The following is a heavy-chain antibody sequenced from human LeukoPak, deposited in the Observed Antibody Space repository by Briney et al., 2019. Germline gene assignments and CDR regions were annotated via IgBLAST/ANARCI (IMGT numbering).Heavy chain of an antibody. D-gene: IGHD5-12*01. V-gene: IGHV1-2*02. CDR1: GYTFTGYY. Sequence: GASVKVSCKASGYTFTGYYMHWVRQAPGQGLEWMGWINPNSGGTNYAQKFQGRVTMTRDTSISTAYMELSRLRSDATAVYYCARETPYSGYDPGDFDYWGQGTLVTVSS. CDR3: ARETPYSGYDPGDFDY. CDR2: INPNSGGT. J-gene: IGHJ4*02.